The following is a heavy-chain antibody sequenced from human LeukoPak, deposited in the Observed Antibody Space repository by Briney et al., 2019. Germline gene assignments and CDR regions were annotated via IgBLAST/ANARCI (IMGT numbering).Heavy chain of an antibody. CDR2: IRYSGST. J-gene: IGHJ5*02. V-gene: IGHV4-39*01. Sequence: SETLSLTCNVSGGSISSNTYFWGWIRRPPGKGLEWIGSIRYSGSTYYNPTLKSRVTISVDTSKNQFSLNLSSLTAADTAVYYCATSDTVSTYNWSVPWGQGTLVTVS. CDR1: GGSISSNTYF. CDR3: ATSDTVSTYNWSVP. D-gene: IGHD5/OR15-5a*01.